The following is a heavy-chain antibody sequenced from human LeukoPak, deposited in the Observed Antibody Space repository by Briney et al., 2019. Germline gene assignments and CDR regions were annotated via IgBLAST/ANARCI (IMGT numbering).Heavy chain of an antibody. CDR3: ARDPGQQQPHWYFDL. Sequence: SVKVSCKASGGTFSSYAISWVRQAPGQGLEWMGGIIPIFGTANYAQKFQGRVTITADESTSTAYMELSSLRSEDTAVYYCARDPGQQQPHWYFDLWGRGTLVTVSS. J-gene: IGHJ2*01. D-gene: IGHD6-13*01. V-gene: IGHV1-69*13. CDR1: GGTFSSYA. CDR2: IIPIFGTA.